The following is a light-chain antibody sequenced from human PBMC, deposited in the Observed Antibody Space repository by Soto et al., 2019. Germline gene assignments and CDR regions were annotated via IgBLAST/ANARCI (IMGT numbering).Light chain of an antibody. CDR3: QQHSDWPLT. CDR2: DAS. V-gene: IGKV3-11*01. Sequence: EIVLIQSPATLSLSPGERATLSCRASQSVSSNLAWYQQNPGQAPRLLIFDASNRATGIPARFSGSGSGTDFTLTISSPEPEDFAVYYCQQHSDWPLTFGGGTKVEIK. CDR1: QSVSSN. J-gene: IGKJ4*01.